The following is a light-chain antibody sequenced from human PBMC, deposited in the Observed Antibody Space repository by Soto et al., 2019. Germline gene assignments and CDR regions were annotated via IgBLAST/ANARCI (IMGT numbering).Light chain of an antibody. V-gene: IGLV2-14*03. CDR3: TSFTSSNTWV. Sequence: QSAPTQPASVSGSPGQSITISCTGTSSDVGGYNYVSWFQQHPGKAPKLKIYEVSNRPSGVSNRFSGSKSGYTASLTISELQAEDEADYYCTSFTSSNTWVFGGGTKVTVL. CDR2: EVS. J-gene: IGLJ3*02. CDR1: SSDVGGYNY.